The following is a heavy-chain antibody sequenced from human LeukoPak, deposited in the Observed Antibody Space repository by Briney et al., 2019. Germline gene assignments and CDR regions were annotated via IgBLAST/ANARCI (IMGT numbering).Heavy chain of an antibody. D-gene: IGHD1-26*01. CDR3: ARGSRWEPRGVSFDY. CDR1: GGSISSCY. V-gene: IGHV4-59*01. J-gene: IGHJ4*02. CDR2: IYYSGST. Sequence: SETLSLTCTVSGGSISSCYWSWIRQPPGKGLEWIGYIYYSGSTNYNPSLKSRVTISVDTSKNQFSLKLSSVTAADTAVYYCARGSRWEPRGVSFDYWGQGTLVTVSS.